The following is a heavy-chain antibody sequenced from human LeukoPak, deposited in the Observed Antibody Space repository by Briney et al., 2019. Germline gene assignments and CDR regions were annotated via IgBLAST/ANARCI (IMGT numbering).Heavy chain of an antibody. V-gene: IGHV3-21*01. D-gene: IGHD4-17*01. CDR2: ISSSSYI. CDR1: GFTFSGYS. CDR3: ARVSGATVTTWLDYFDY. J-gene: IGHJ4*02. Sequence: GGSLRLSCAASGFTFSGYSMNWVRQAPGKGLEWVSSISSSSYIYYADSVKGRFTISRDNAKNSLYLQMNSLRAEDTAVYYCARVSGATVTTWLDYFDYWGQGTLVTVSS.